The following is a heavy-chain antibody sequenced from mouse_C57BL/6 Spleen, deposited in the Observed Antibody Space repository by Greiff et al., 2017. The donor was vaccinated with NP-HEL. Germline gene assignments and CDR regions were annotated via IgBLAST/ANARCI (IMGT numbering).Heavy chain of an antibody. CDR2: INPNNGGT. CDR3: ARSGEYYAMDY. D-gene: IGHD3-1*01. J-gene: IGHJ4*01. V-gene: IGHV1-18*01. CDR1: GYTFTDYN. Sequence: VQLQQSGPELVKPGASVKISCKASGYTFTDYNMDWVKQSHGKSLEWIGAINPNNGGTIYNQKFKGKATLTVDKSSSTAYMELRSLTSEDTAVYYCARSGEYYAMDYWGQGTSVTVSS.